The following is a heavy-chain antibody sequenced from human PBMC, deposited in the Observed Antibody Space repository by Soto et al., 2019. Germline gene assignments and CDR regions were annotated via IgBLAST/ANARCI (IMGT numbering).Heavy chain of an antibody. J-gene: IGHJ5*02. V-gene: IGHV4-31*03. Sequence: QVQLQESGPGLVKPSQTLSLTCTVSGGSISSGGYYWSWIRQHPGKGLEWIGYIYYSGSTYYNPSLKSRVTISVDTSKNQFSLKLSSVTAADTAVYYCARTPPVVAATAARGWFDPWGQGTLVTVSS. D-gene: IGHD2-15*01. CDR3: ARTPPVVAATAARGWFDP. CDR2: IYYSGST. CDR1: GGSISSGGYY.